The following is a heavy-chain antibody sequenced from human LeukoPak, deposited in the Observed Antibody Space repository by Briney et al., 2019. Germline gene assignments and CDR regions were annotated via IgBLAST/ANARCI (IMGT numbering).Heavy chain of an antibody. CDR2: IRPDGSEK. V-gene: IGHV3-7*01. J-gene: IGHJ3*02. CDR3: ARGDYYDSRGYFNDAFDI. D-gene: IGHD3-22*01. CDR1: GFTFSSYG. Sequence: GGSLRLSCAASGFTFSSYGMHWVRQAPGKGLEWVVNIRPDGSEKYYVDSLKGRFTISRDNAKNSLYLQMNSLRAEDTAVYYCARGDYYDSRGYFNDAFDIWGQGTMVTVSS.